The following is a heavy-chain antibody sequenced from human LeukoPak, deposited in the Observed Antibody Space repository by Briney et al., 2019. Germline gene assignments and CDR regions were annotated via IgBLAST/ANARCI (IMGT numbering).Heavy chain of an antibody. V-gene: IGHV3-23*01. CDR1: GFTFSSYA. CDR2: ISGSGGST. Sequence: GGSLRLSCAASGFTFSSYAMSWVRQAPGKGLEWVPAISGSGGSTYYADSVKGRFTISRDNSKNTLYLQMNSLRAEDTAVYYCAKDGLAAAGTTWFDPWGQGTLVTVCS. CDR3: AKDGLAAAGTTWFDP. J-gene: IGHJ5*02. D-gene: IGHD6-13*01.